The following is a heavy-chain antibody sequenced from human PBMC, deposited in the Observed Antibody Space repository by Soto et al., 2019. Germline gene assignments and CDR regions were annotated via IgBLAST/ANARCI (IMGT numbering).Heavy chain of an antibody. CDR3: AGASSRVSSVVAAY. D-gene: IGHD2-15*01. CDR2: INPKSGGT. Sequence: ASVKVSCKASGYSFTDYHIHWVRQAPGQGLEWLGRINPKSGGTSTARKFQGWVTMTRDMPSRTVYMQLSNLRSDDTAVYYCAGASSRVSSVVAAYWGQGTLVTVSS. CDR1: GYSFTDYH. V-gene: IGHV1-2*04. J-gene: IGHJ4*02.